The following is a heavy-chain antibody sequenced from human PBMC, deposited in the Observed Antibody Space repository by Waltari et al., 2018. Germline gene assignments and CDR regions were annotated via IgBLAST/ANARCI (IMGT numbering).Heavy chain of an antibody. V-gene: IGHV1-2*02. CDR2: INPNSGES. Sequence: LVHSGTVEKKPGTSVKVSCEASGYPFFGYFIPWGRQAPGQGVEWMGFINPNSGESNYAQKFQGRVTMTRDTSTSTAFMEVSSLTSDDTAVYYCARDRSRKNFDFWGQGTPVIVSS. CDR3: ARDRSRKNFDF. J-gene: IGHJ4*02. CDR1: GYPFFGYF.